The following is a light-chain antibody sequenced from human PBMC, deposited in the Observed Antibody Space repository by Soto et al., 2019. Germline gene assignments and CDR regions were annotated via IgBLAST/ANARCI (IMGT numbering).Light chain of an antibody. Sequence: DIVMTQSPLSLPVTLGQPASISCRSSQSPVTTDGNTYLHWFQQRPGQSPRRLIYKVSIRDSGVPDRFSGSVSGTEFTLKISRVEVEDVGVYFCMQGTDWPYTFGQGTKLEI. V-gene: IGKV2-30*01. CDR3: MQGTDWPYT. CDR1: QSPVTTDGNTY. CDR2: KVS. J-gene: IGKJ2*01.